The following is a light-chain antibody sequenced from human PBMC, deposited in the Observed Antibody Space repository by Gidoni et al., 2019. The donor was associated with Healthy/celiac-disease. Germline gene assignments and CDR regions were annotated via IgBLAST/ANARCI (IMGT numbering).Light chain of an antibody. J-gene: IGKJ1*01. V-gene: IGKV1-39*01. CDR1: QSSSSY. Sequence: DIQLTQSPSSLSASVGDRVTITCRASQSSSSYLNWYQQKPGKAPKPLIYAASSLPSGVPSRFSGSGSGTDFTLTISSLQPEDFATYYCQQSYSTWTFGQGTKVEIK. CDR2: AAS. CDR3: QQSYSTWT.